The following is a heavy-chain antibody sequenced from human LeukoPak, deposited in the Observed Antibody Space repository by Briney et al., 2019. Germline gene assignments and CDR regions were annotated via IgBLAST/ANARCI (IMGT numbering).Heavy chain of an antibody. CDR1: GMSITSRHY. J-gene: IGHJ5*02. CDR3: ARDFGETSLPNWFNP. D-gene: IGHD3-16*01. Sequence: AETLSLTCSVSGMSITSRHYWGWIRQSPGKGLEWIGSTSHSDSPYYNPSLESRVTISLDTSRNQFSLKLTSVTAADTAVYYCARDFGETSLPNWFNPWGQGTLVTVSS. CDR2: TSHSDSP. V-gene: IGHV4-38-2*02.